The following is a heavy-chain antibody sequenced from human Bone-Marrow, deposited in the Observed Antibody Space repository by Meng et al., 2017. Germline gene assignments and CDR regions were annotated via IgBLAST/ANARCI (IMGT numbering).Heavy chain of an antibody. CDR2: IYYSGST. D-gene: IGHD5-24*01. CDR3: ARGDGYNRYFDY. V-gene: IGHV4-30-2*01. CDR1: GGSISSDNCP. Sequence: QLQLQESGSGLVKPSQTLSLTCAVSGGSISSDNCPWSWIRQPPGKGLEWIGYIYYSGSTYYNPSLKSRVTISVDRSKNQFSLKLSSVTAADTAVYYCARGDGYNRYFDYWGQGTLVTVSS. J-gene: IGHJ4*02.